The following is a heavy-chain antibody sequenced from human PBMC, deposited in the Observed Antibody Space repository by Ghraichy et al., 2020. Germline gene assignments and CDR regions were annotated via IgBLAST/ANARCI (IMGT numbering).Heavy chain of an antibody. J-gene: IGHJ4*02. CDR3: ATRPDYDILTGYGGLDF. V-gene: IGHV3-23*01. CDR2: ISGGGTT. Sequence: GESLNISCAASGFTFSNYAMRWVRQAPGKGLEWVSAISGGGTTYYADSVKGRFTISRDNSKNTLYLQMNSLRAEDTAVYYCATRPDYDILTGYGGLDFWGQGTLVTVSS. D-gene: IGHD3-9*01. CDR1: GFTFSNYA.